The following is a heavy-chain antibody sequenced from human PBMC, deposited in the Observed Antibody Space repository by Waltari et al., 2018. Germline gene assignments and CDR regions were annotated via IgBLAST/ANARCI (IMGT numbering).Heavy chain of an antibody. CDR1: GGTFSTHI. V-gene: IGHV1-69*04. D-gene: IGHD2-2*01. CDR2: ITPILGIA. CDR3: ARGAAPMAVTSLDF. Sequence: QVQLVQSGAEVKKPESSVKVSCQASGGTFSTHIITWVRQAPGQGREWMGQITPILGIANYAQKFQARVTITADESTSTSYMELSSLTSEDTAVYYCARGAAPMAVTSLDFWGQGTLVTVSS. J-gene: IGHJ4*02.